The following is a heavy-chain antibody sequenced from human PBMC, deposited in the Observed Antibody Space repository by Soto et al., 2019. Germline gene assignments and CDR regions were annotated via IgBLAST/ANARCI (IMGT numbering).Heavy chain of an antibody. CDR1: GYKFSNYW. V-gene: IGHV5-51*01. CDR2: IYAGDSDT. Sequence: SLEISCKGSGYKFSNYWIGWVRQRPGKGLEWVGIIYAGDSDTRYSPSFQGQVTISADKSISTAYLQWSSLQDSDTAMYFCARSEGISAYYYGSDVWGQGTTVTVSS. CDR3: ARSEGISAYYYGSDV. D-gene: IGHD2-21*01. J-gene: IGHJ6*02.